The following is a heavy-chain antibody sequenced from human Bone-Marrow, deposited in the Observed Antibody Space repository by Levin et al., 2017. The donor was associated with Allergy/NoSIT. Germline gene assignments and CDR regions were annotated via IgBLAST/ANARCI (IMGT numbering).Heavy chain of an antibody. CDR3: ARGSGGLLWFGESTTGPFDS. CDR1: GGSISRYY. D-gene: IGHD3-10*01. V-gene: IGHV4-59*01. Sequence: SQTLSLTCTVSGGSISRYYWSWLRQTPGKGLEWIGYIYSSGDTNYNPSLKSRVIISVDTSKNQFSLDLNSGTAADTAVYYCARGSGGLLWFGESTTGPFDSWGQGTLVTVSS. CDR2: IYSSGDT. J-gene: IGHJ4*02.